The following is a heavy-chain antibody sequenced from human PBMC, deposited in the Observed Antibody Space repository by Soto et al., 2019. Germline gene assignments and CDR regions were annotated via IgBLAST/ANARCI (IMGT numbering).Heavy chain of an antibody. CDR1: GGSISSSNW. D-gene: IGHD3-10*01. CDR3: ARAFGSGSYYKRPFFDY. CDR2: IYHSGST. Sequence: QVQLQESGPGLVKPSGTLSLTCAVSGGSISSSNWWSWVGQPPGKGLEWIGEIYHSGSTNYNPSLKSRVTISVDKAKNQFALKLSSVTAADTAVYYCARAFGSGSYYKRPFFDYWGQGTLVTVSS. V-gene: IGHV4-4*02. J-gene: IGHJ4*02.